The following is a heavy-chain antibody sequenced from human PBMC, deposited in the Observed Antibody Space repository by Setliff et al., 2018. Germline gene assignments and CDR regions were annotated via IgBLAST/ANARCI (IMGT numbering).Heavy chain of an antibody. Sequence: SETLSLTCAVYGGSFSGYYWSWIRQPPGKGLEWIGSIYYSGSTYFNPSLKSRVTISVDTSKNKFSRKLSSVTAAYTAVYYCARGGKILEWLYAHDYWGQGTLVTVSS. CDR3: ARGGKILEWLYAHDY. J-gene: IGHJ4*02. V-gene: IGHV4-34*01. D-gene: IGHD3-3*01. CDR1: GGSFSGYY. CDR2: IYYSGST.